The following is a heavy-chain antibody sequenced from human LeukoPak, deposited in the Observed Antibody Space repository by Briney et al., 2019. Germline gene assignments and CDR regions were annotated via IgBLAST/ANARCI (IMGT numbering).Heavy chain of an antibody. J-gene: IGHJ4*02. CDR3: ARDKDGYLDY. D-gene: IGHD5-24*01. CDR1: GYTFTSYD. Sequence: GASVKVSCKASGYTFTSYDINWVRQATGQGLEWMGIINPSGGSTSYAQKFRGRVTMTRDTSTSTVYMELSSLRSEDTAVYYCARDKDGYLDYWGQGTLVTVSS. V-gene: IGHV1-46*01. CDR2: INPSGGST.